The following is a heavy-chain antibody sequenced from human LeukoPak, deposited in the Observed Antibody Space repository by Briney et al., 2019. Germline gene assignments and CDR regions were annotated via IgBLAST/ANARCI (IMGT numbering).Heavy chain of an antibody. J-gene: IGHJ6*02. Sequence: GGSLRLSCAASGLSFSSYWMHWVRQAPGKGLVWVSGINSDGSKRSYADSVKGRFTISRDNAKNTLYLQMNSLRAEDTAVYYCVRVRIGVAGTIYYYYGMDVWGQGTTVTVSS. CDR1: GLSFSSYW. CDR3: VRVRIGVAGTIYYYYGMDV. D-gene: IGHD6-19*01. V-gene: IGHV3-74*01. CDR2: INSDGSKR.